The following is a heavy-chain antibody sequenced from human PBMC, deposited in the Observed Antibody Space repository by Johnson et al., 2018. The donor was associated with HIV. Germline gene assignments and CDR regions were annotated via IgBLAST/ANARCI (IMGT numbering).Heavy chain of an antibody. CDR3: AKEGRYCTGGVCYSLAFYI. V-gene: IGHV3-30*18. CDR2: ISYDGNNK. CDR1: GFTFSSFG. J-gene: IGHJ3*02. Sequence: QVQLVESGGGVVQPGRSLRLSCAATGFTFSSFGMHWVRQDPGKGLEWVALISYDGNNKYYADSVKGRFTISRENSKNTLYLQMNSLRAEDTAVYYCAKEGRYCTGGVCYSLAFYIWGQGTMVTVSS. D-gene: IGHD2-8*02.